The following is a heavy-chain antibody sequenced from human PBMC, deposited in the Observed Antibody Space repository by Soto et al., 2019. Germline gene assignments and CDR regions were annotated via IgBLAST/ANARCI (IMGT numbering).Heavy chain of an antibody. V-gene: IGHV4-31*01. CDR2: IYYRGST. D-gene: IGHD2-21*02. Sequence: SATLSLTCTVSGGSISSDNYYWSWIRQHPGKGLEWLGYIYYRGSTYYNPSLKSQLIISIDTSKNQFSLRLSSVTAADTAVYYCARTAKNWFDPWGQGTPVTVSS. J-gene: IGHJ5*02. CDR3: ARTAKNWFDP. CDR1: GGSISSDNYY.